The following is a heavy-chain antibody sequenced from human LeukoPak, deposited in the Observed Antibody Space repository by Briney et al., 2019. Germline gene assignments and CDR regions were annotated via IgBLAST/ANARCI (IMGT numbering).Heavy chain of an antibody. J-gene: IGHJ4*02. CDR1: GFTFSSYG. CDR3: AKEQVVATTPLDY. Sequence: GGSLRLSCAASGFTFSSYGKSWVRQAPGKGLEWVSAISGSGGSTYYADSVKGRFTISRDNSKNTLYLQMNSLRAEDTAVYYCAKEQVVATTPLDYWGQGTLVTVSS. V-gene: IGHV3-23*01. CDR2: ISGSGGST. D-gene: IGHD5-12*01.